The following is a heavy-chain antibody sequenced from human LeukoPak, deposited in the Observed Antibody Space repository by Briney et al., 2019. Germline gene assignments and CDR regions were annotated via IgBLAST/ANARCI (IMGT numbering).Heavy chain of an antibody. CDR1: GGTFSSYG. J-gene: IGHJ5*02. CDR3: TRGGDDYVWGSYRYTGWFDP. V-gene: IGHV1-69*06. D-gene: IGHD3-16*02. Sequence: SVNVSCKASGGTFSSYGISWVRQAPGQGREWMGGIIPIFGTAKYAQKFQGGVTITADKSTSTAYMELSSLRSEDTAVYYCTRGGDDYVWGSYRYTGWFDPWGQGTLVTVSS. CDR2: IIPIFGTA.